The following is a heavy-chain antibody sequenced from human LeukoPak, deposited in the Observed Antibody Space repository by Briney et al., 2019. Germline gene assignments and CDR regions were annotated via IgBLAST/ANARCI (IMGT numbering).Heavy chain of an antibody. CDR2: INHSGST. D-gene: IGHD5-24*01. J-gene: IGHJ5*02. CDR3: ASVET. Sequence: KTSETLSLTCAVYGGSFSGYYWSWIRQPPGKGLEWIGEINHSGSTNYNPSLKSRVTISVDTSKNQFSLKLSSVTAADTAVYYCASVETWGQGTLVTVSS. CDR1: GGSFSGYY. V-gene: IGHV4-34*01.